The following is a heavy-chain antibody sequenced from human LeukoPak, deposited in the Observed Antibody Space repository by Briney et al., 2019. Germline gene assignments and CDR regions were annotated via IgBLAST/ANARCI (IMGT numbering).Heavy chain of an antibody. CDR3: AKGGLGYYDSSGFAA. V-gene: IGHV3-23*01. D-gene: IGHD3-22*01. J-gene: IGHJ5*02. CDR1: GFTFSDYA. Sequence: GGSLRLSCAASGFTFSDYALSWVRQTPGKGLEWVAATTGSSGDTYHPGSVKGRFTISRDNSKHTLYLQMNSLRAEDTAIYYCAKGGLGYYDSSGFAAWGQGTLVTVSS. CDR2: TTGSSGDT.